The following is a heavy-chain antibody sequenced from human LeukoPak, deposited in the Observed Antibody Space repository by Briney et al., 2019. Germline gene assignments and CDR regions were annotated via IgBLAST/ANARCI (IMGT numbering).Heavy chain of an antibody. D-gene: IGHD3-22*01. V-gene: IGHV4-30-2*01. Sequence: PSQTLSLTCAVSGGSISSGGYSWSWIRQPPGKGLEWIGYIYHSGSTYYNPSLKSRVTISVDTSKNQFSLKLSSVTAADTAVYYCARDLSSGYYSDAFDIWGQGTMVTVSS. J-gene: IGHJ3*02. CDR3: ARDLSSGYYSDAFDI. CDR1: GGSISSGGYS. CDR2: IYHSGST.